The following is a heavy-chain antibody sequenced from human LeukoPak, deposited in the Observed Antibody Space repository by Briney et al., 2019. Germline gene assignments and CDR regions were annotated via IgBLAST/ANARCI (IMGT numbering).Heavy chain of an antibody. J-gene: IGHJ4*02. CDR1: GFTFSSYG. Sequence: GGSLRLSCAASGFTFSSYGMPWVRQAPGKGLEWVAVISYDGSNKYYADSVKGRFTISRDNSKNTLYLQMNSLRAEDTAVYYCAKGFDFWSGYFDYWGQGTLVTVSS. V-gene: IGHV3-30*18. CDR3: AKGFDFWSGYFDY. CDR2: ISYDGSNK. D-gene: IGHD3-3*01.